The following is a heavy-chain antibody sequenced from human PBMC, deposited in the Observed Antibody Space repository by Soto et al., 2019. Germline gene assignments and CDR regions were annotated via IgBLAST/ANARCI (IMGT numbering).Heavy chain of an antibody. CDR1: GGTFSSYA. Sequence: ASVKVSCKASGGTFSSYAISWVRQAPGQGLEWMGGIIPIFGTANYAQKFQGRVTITADESTSTAYMELSSLRSEDTAVYYCASNNIVVVVAATYYYGMDVWGQGTTVTVS. J-gene: IGHJ6*02. V-gene: IGHV1-69*13. CDR2: IIPIFGTA. D-gene: IGHD2-15*01. CDR3: ASNNIVVVVAATYYYGMDV.